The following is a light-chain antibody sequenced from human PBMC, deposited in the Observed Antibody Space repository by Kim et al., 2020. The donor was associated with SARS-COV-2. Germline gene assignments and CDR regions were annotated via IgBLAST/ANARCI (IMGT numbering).Light chain of an antibody. Sequence: PGKRVTPACMASQSVASTLAWYQTKPGQPPRLLIYGASTRATDLPVMVAGRGSGTEFTLPISSLQSEDFAVYYCQQYNNWPPWTFVEGSKVDSK. CDR2: GAS. J-gene: IGKJ1*01. CDR3: QQYNNWPPWT. V-gene: IGKV3-15*01. CDR1: QSVAST.